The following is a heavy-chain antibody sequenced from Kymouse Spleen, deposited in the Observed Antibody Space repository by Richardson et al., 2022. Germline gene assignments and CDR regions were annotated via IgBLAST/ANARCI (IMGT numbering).Heavy chain of an antibody. CDR2: IYYSGST. J-gene: IGHJ6*02. CDR1: GGSISSYY. D-gene: IGHD6-19*01. V-gene: IGHV4-59*01. Sequence: QVQLQESGPGLVKPSETLSLTCTVSGGSISSYYWSWIRQPPGKGLEWIGYIYYSGSTNYNPSLKSRVTISVDTSKNQFSLKLSSVTAADTAVYYCARGGWYYYYYYGMDVWGQGTTVTVSS. CDR3: ARGGWYYYYYYGMDV.